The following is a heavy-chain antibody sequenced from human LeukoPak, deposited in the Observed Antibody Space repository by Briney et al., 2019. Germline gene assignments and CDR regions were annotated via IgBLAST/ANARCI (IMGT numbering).Heavy chain of an antibody. CDR1: GYTFTTYY. J-gene: IGHJ3*02. Sequence: ASVNVSCKASGYTFTTYYMHWVRQAPGQGLEWMGIINPSGGSTSYAQKFQGRVTMTRDTSTSTVYMELSSLRSEATAVYYCARDPWGRGYCSTTSCQNLGGNDAFDIWGQGAMVTVCS. CDR3: ARDPWGRGYCSTTSCQNLGGNDAFDI. V-gene: IGHV1-46*01. CDR2: INPSGGST. D-gene: IGHD2-2*01.